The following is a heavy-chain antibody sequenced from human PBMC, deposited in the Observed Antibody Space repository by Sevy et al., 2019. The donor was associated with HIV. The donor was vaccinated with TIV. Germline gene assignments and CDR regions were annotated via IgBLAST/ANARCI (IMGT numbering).Heavy chain of an antibody. CDR2: INQDGNEK. D-gene: IGHD3-3*01. CDR1: GFTFSDSW. CDR3: TFSVGY. V-gene: IGHV3-7*01. J-gene: IGHJ4*02. Sequence: GGSLRLSCAASGFTFSDSWMHWVRQAPGKGLEWVANINQDGNEKYYVDSVKGRFTISRDNAKNSLYLQMNSLRDDDTAVYCATFSVGYWGPGTLVTVSS.